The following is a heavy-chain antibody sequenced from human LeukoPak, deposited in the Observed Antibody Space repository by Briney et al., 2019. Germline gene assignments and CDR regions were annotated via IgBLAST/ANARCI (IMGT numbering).Heavy chain of an antibody. Sequence: SVKVSCKASGGTFSSYAISWLRQAPGQGLEWMGRIIPILGIANYAQKFQGRVTITADKSTSTAYMELSSLRSEDTAVYYCARVGPRFLVGYFQHWGQGTLVTVSS. CDR1: GGTFSSYA. V-gene: IGHV1-69*04. D-gene: IGHD3-3*01. CDR2: IIPILGIA. J-gene: IGHJ1*01. CDR3: ARVGPRFLVGYFQH.